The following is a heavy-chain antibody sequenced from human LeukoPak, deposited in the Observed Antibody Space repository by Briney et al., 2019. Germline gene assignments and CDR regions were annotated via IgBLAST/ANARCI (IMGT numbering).Heavy chain of an antibody. D-gene: IGHD3-22*01. CDR2: IYHSGST. CDR1: GGSISSSNW. J-gene: IGHJ4*02. V-gene: IGHV4-4*02. CDR3: ARAPSSGFLHAYLDY. Sequence: SETLSLTCAVSGGSISSSNWWSWVRQPPGKGLEWIGEIYHSGSTNYNPSLKSRVTISVDRSKNQFSLKLSSVTAADTAVYYCARAPSSGFLHAYLDYWGQGTLVTVSS.